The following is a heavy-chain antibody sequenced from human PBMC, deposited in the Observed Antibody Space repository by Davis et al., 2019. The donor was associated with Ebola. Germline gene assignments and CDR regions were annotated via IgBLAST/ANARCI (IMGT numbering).Heavy chain of an antibody. CDR2: ISSSGSTI. Sequence: GESLKISCAASGFTFSSYSMNWVRQAPGKGLEWVSYISSSGSTIYYADSVKGRFTISRDNAKNSLYLQMNSLRAEDTAVYYCARDAEMGWFGELLSSPLDYWGQGTLVTVS. CDR3: ARDAEMGWFGELLSSPLDY. J-gene: IGHJ4*02. D-gene: IGHD3-10*01. V-gene: IGHV3-48*04. CDR1: GFTFSSYS.